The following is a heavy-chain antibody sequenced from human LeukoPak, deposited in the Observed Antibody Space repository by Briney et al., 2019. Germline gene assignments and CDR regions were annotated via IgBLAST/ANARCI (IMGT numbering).Heavy chain of an antibody. CDR2: TYYRSKWYN. CDR1: GDSVSSNSAA. J-gene: IGHJ3*02. CDR3: ARAYTYDYDAFDI. Sequence: SQTLSLTCGISGDSVSSNSAAWNWIRQSPSRGLEWLGRTYYRSKWYNDYAVSVKSRITINSDTSKKQFSLQLNSVTPEDTAVYYCARAYTYDYDAFDIWGQGTMVTVSS. V-gene: IGHV6-1*01. D-gene: IGHD5-18*01.